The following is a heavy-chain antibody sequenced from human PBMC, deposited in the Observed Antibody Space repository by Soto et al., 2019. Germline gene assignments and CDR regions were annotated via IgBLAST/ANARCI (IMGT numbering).Heavy chain of an antibody. CDR1: GGSFSGYF. Sequence: PSETLSLTCAVYGGSFSGYFWSWIRQRPGKELEWIGEINHSGSTNYNPSLKSRVTISVDTSKNQFSLKLSSVTAADTAVYYCARGRNAVVMVYAPHYYYGMDVWGQGTTVP. CDR2: INHSGST. V-gene: IGHV4-34*01. CDR3: ARGRNAVVMVYAPHYYYGMDV. J-gene: IGHJ6*02. D-gene: IGHD2-8*01.